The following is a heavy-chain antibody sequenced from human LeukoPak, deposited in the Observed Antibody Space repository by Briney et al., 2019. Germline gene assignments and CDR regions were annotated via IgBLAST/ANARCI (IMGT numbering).Heavy chain of an antibody. Sequence: ASVKVSCKASGYTFTANYMQWVRQAPGQGLEWMGWLNPNSGGTRYAQKFQGRVTMTRDTSISTAYMELSRLRSDDTAVYYCARDLNYYGSGSYYYDYWGQGTLVTVSS. D-gene: IGHD3-10*01. CDR2: LNPNSGGT. CDR3: ARDLNYYGSGSYYYDY. CDR1: GYTFTANY. V-gene: IGHV1-2*02. J-gene: IGHJ4*02.